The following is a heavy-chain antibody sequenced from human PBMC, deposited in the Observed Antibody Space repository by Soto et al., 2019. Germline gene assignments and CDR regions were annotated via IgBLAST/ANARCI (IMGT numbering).Heavy chain of an antibody. J-gene: IGHJ6*02. V-gene: IGHV3-33*01. CDR2: IWYDGSNK. CDR3: LIVVVPAAIGDYGMDV. D-gene: IGHD2-2*01. CDR1: GFTFSSYG. Sequence: GSLRLSCAASGFTFSSYGMHWVRQAPGKGLEWVAVIWYDGSNKYYADSVKGRFTISRDNSKNTLYLQMNSLRAEDTAVYYCLIVVVPAAIGDYGMDVWGQGTTVTVSS.